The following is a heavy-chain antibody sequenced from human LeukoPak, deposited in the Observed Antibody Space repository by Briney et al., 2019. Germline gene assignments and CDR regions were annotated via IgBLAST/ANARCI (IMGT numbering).Heavy chain of an antibody. J-gene: IGHJ4*02. V-gene: IGHV1-24*01. Sequence: ASVKVSCKVSGYTLTELSMHWVRQAPGKGLEWMGGFDHEDGETIYAQKFQGRVTMTEDTSTDTAYMELSSLRSEDTAVYYCATATQAIYGSGSPFDYWGQGTLVTVSS. CDR2: FDHEDGET. CDR1: GYTLTELS. CDR3: ATATQAIYGSGSPFDY. D-gene: IGHD3-10*01.